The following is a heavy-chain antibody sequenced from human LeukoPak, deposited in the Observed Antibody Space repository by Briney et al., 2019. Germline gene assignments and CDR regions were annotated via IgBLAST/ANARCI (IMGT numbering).Heavy chain of an antibody. CDR1: GYSFTSYW. Sequence: GEPLKISCKGSGYSFTSYWIGWVRQMPGKGLEWMGIIYPGDSDTRYSPSFQGQVTISADKSISTAYMQWSSLKASDTAMYYWARRAGYSSSWYYFDSWGQGTLVTVPS. V-gene: IGHV5-51*01. CDR3: ARRAGYSSSWYYFDS. D-gene: IGHD6-13*01. CDR2: IYPGDSDT. J-gene: IGHJ4*02.